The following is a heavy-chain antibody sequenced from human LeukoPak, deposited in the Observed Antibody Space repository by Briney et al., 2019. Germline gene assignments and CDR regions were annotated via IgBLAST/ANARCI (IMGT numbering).Heavy chain of an antibody. CDR3: AKGKVNHLGGLDY. V-gene: IGHV3-23*01. D-gene: IGHD1-26*01. Sequence: PGGSLRLSGAVSGFSFSSYGMSWVRQAPGNGLEWVSTVSETGDGTYYAVSVKGRFIISRDNSKNTFYLQMDSLSADDTAMYYCAKGKVNHLGGLDYWGQGTLVTVSS. CDR1: GFSFSSYG. J-gene: IGHJ4*02. CDR2: VSETGDGT.